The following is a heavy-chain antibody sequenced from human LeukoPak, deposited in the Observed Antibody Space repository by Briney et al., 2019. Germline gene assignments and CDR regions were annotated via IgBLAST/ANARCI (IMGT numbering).Heavy chain of an antibody. V-gene: IGHV1-69*05. Sequence: ASVKVSCKASGYTFTSYYMHWVRQAPGQGLEWMGGIIPIFGTANYAQKFQGRVTITTDESTSTAYMELSSLRSEDTAVYYCATEAHYYDSSGYYPWDWGQGTLVTVSS. CDR2: IIPIFGTA. CDR1: GYTFTSYY. CDR3: ATEAHYYDSSGYYPWD. D-gene: IGHD3-22*01. J-gene: IGHJ4*02.